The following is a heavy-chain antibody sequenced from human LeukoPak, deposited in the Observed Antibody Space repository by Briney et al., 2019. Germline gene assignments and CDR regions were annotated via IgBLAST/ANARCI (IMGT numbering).Heavy chain of an antibody. CDR3: ARDPDFDYGDPWDNFDY. V-gene: IGHV1-2*02. CDR1: GYTFTGYY. CDR2: INPNSGGT. D-gene: IGHD4-17*01. Sequence: ASVKVSCKASGYTFTGYYMHWVRQAPGQGLEWMGWINPNSGGTNYAQKFQGRVTMTRDTSISTAYMELSRLRSDDTAVYYCARDPDFDYGDPWDNFDYWGQGTLVTVSS. J-gene: IGHJ4*02.